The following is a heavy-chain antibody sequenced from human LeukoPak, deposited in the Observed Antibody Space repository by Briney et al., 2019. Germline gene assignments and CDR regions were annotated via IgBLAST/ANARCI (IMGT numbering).Heavy chain of an antibody. J-gene: IGHJ6*03. CDR2: IYYSGNT. V-gene: IGHV4-59*01. Sequence: KTSETLSLTCTVSGGSISSYYWSWIRQPPGKGLEWIGYIYYSGNTNYSPSLKSRVTISVDTSKNQFSLKLSSVTAADTAVYYCARENYFYYYMDVWGKGTTVTVSS. CDR1: GGSISSYY. CDR3: ARENYFYYYMDV.